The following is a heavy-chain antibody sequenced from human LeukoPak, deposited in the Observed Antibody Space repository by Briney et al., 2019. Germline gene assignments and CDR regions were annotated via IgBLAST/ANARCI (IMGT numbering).Heavy chain of an antibody. D-gene: IGHD4-11*01. V-gene: IGHV3-23*01. Sequence: GGSLRLSCAASGFSFSSYAMSWVRQAPGKGLEWVSSFSGSGGSTYYADSVKGRFTISRDNSKNTLYLQMNSLRAEDTAVYYCATLADYPFDYWGQGTLVTVSS. J-gene: IGHJ4*02. CDR1: GFSFSSYA. CDR2: FSGSGGST. CDR3: ATLADYPFDY.